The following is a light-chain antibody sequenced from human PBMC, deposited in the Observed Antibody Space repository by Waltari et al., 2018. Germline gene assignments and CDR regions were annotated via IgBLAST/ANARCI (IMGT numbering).Light chain of an antibody. V-gene: IGKV1-39*01. CDR2: DAS. Sequence: DIQMTQSPSSLSASVGDRVTITCRASQNIDRYVNWYQQKPGKAPKVVIYDASSLQSGVPSRFSGSGSGTEFTLTISRLQAEDVAVYYCQQCYTYPYTFGQGTKLEIK. J-gene: IGKJ2*01. CDR3: QQCYTYPYT. CDR1: QNIDRY.